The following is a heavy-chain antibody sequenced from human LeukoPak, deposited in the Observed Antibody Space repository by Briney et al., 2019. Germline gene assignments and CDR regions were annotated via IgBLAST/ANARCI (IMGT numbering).Heavy chain of an antibody. CDR1: GYTFTGYY. V-gene: IGHV1-2*02. D-gene: IGHD5-12*01. CDR2: INPNSGGT. J-gene: IGHJ3*02. CDR3: ARSPSGYDAFDI. Sequence: ASVKVSCKASGYTFTGYYMHWVRQAPGQGLEWMGWINPNSGGTNYAQKFQGRVTMTRDTSISTAYMELSRLRSDDTAVYYCARSPSGYDAFDIWGQGTIVTVSS.